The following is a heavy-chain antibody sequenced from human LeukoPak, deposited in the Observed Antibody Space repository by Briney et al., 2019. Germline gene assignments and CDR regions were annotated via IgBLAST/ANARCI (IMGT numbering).Heavy chain of an antibody. Sequence: GGSLRLSCAASGFTFSSCSMNWVRQAPGKGLEWVSSISSSSSYIYYADSVKGRFTISRDNAKNSLYLQMNSLRAEDTAVYYCARDWSLRYFDWLTDPSGAFDYWGQGTLVTVSS. CDR2: ISSSSSYI. J-gene: IGHJ4*02. CDR3: ARDWSLRYFDWLTDPSGAFDY. D-gene: IGHD3-9*01. CDR1: GFTFSSCS. V-gene: IGHV3-21*01.